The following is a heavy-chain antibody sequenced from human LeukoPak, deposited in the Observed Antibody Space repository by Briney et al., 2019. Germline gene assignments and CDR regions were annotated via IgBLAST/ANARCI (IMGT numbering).Heavy chain of an antibody. D-gene: IGHD3-22*01. CDR1: GLTISNAW. V-gene: IGHV3-15*01. CDR2: IKSKTDGGTT. CDR3: TTGNFYYDSSGYYYFDY. Sequence: GGSLRLSCAASGLTISNAWMSWVRQAPGKGLEWVGRIKSKTDGGTTDYAAPVKGRFTISRDDSKNTLYLQMNSLKTEDTAVYYCTTGNFYYDSSGYYYFDYWGQGTLVTVSS. J-gene: IGHJ4*02.